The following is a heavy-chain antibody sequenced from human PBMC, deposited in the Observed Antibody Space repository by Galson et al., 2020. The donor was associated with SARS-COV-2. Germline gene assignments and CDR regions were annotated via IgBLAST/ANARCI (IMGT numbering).Heavy chain of an antibody. D-gene: IGHD6-6*01. CDR1: GFTFNTYG. Sequence: GGSLRLSCAASGFTFNTYGMHWVRQAPGKGLEWVSGLGTRGGNTYYADSVKGRFTITRDNSRSTVYLQMNSLRAEDTAVYYCAKSYSSTSYYFYYMDDWGKGTTVTVSS. J-gene: IGHJ6*03. CDR3: AKSYSSTSYYFYYMDD. CDR2: LGTRGGNT. V-gene: IGHV3-23*01.